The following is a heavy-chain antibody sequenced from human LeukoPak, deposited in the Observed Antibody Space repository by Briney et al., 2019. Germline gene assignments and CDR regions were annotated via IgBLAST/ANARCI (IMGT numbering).Heavy chain of an antibody. Sequence: TGGSLRLSCAASGFTFSSYAMSWVRQAPGKGLEWVSAISGSGGSTYYADSVKGRSTISRDNSKNTLYLQMNSLRAEDTAVYYCAKSYDSYYDAFDVWGQGTMVTVSS. CDR2: ISGSGGST. D-gene: IGHD3-22*01. V-gene: IGHV3-23*01. CDR3: AKSYDSYYDAFDV. CDR1: GFTFSSYA. J-gene: IGHJ3*01.